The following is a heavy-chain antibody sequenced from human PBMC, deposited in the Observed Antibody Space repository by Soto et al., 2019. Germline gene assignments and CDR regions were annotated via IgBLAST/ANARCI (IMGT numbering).Heavy chain of an antibody. CDR3: ARHTIFGVEHYFDY. J-gene: IGHJ4*02. D-gene: IGHD3-3*01. Sequence: ASVKVSCTASGYTFTSYGISWVRQAPGQGLEWMGWISAYNGNTNYAQKLQGRVTMTTDTSTSTAYMELRSLRSDDTAVYYCARHTIFGVEHYFDYWGQGTLVTVSS. CDR1: GYTFTSYG. CDR2: ISAYNGNT. V-gene: IGHV1-18*01.